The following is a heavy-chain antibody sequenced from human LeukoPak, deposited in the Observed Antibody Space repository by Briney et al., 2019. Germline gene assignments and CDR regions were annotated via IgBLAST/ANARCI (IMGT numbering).Heavy chain of an antibody. CDR3: AKLAGGLLLEKKYYFDY. CDR2: IYSDNT. Sequence: GGSLRLSCTVSGFTVSSNSMSWVRQAPGKGLEWVSFIYSDNTHYSDSVKGRFTISRDNSKNTLYLQTNSLRAEDTAVYYCAKLAGGLLLEKKYYFDYWGQGTLVTVSS. CDR1: GFTVSSNS. V-gene: IGHV3-53*01. D-gene: IGHD3-10*01. J-gene: IGHJ4*02.